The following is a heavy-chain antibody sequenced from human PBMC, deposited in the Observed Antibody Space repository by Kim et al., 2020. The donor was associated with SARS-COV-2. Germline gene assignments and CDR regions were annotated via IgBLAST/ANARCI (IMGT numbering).Heavy chain of an antibody. D-gene: IGHD2-21*02. CDR3: AYSGGDEGRAGWFGP. CDR1: DLTFNNAW. J-gene: IGHJ5*02. V-gene: IGHV3-15*01. CDR2: IRSNSVGGTT. Sequence: GGSLRLSCAASDLTFNNAWMSWVRQATGKGLEWVGRIRSNSVGGTTDYAAPVTGRFTISRDDSKTTLYLQMNSLKTEDTAVYYCAYSGGDEGRAGWFGPWGQGTLVTVSS.